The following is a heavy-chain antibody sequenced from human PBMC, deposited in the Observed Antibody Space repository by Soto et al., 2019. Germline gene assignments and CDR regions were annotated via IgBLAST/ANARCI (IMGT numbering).Heavy chain of an antibody. CDR2: INPNSGGT. CDR3: ARGTYYYDSSGYWGDFWFDP. Sequence: VKVSCKASGYTFTGYYMHWVRQAPGQGLEWMGWINPNSGGTNYAQKFQGRVTMTRDTSISTAYMELSRLRSDDTAVYYCARGTYYYDSSGYWGDFWFDPWGQGTLVTVSS. CDR1: GYTFTGYY. J-gene: IGHJ5*02. D-gene: IGHD3-22*01. V-gene: IGHV1-2*02.